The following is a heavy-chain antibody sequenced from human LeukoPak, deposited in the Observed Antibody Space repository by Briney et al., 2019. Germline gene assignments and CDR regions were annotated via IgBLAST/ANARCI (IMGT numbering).Heavy chain of an antibody. V-gene: IGHV3-74*01. J-gene: IGHJ6*03. Sequence: GGSLRLSCAASGFTFSTYAMSWVRQAPGKGLEWVSRISSDGTNTYYADSVKGRFSISRDNAKNTLYLQMNSLRAEDTAMYYCARVYYYYYMDVWGRGTTVTVSS. CDR3: ARVYYYYYMDV. CDR1: GFTFSTYA. CDR2: ISSDGTNT.